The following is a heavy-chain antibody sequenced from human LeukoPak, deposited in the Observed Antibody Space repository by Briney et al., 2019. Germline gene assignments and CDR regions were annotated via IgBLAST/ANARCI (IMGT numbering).Heavy chain of an antibody. Sequence: SETLSLTCTVSGGSISSYYWSWIRQPPGKGLEWIGYIHYSGSTNYNPSLKSRVTISVDTSKNQFSLKLSSVTAADTAVYYCAREGVLHAFDIWGQGTMVTVSS. J-gene: IGHJ3*02. V-gene: IGHV4-59*12. D-gene: IGHD6-6*01. CDR2: IHYSGST. CDR1: GGSISSYY. CDR3: AREGVLHAFDI.